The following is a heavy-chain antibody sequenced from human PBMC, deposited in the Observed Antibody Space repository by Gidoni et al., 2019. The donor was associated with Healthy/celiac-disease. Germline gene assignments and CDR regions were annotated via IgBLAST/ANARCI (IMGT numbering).Heavy chain of an antibody. CDR3: AAATTVTTGHFDY. CDR1: GFTVSRYY. J-gene: IGHJ4*02. V-gene: IGHV3-53*02. CDR2: IYRDGST. D-gene: IGHD4-17*01. Sequence: EVQLVETGGGLIQPGGSLRLSCAASGFTVSRYYMSWVRQAPGQGLEWVSVIYRDGSTNYADSVKGRLTISRDNSKNTLYLQMNSLRADDTAVYYCAAATTVTTGHFDYWGQGTLVTVSS.